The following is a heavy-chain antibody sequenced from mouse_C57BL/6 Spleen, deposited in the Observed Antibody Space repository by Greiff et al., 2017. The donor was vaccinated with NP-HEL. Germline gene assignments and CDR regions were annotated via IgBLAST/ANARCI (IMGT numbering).Heavy chain of an antibody. CDR2: IHPSDSDT. CDR3: ASFYYYGSSHFDD. D-gene: IGHD1-1*01. Sequence: QVQLQQPGAELVKPGASVKVSCKASGYTFTSYWMHWVKQRPGQGLEWIGRIHPSDSDTNYNQKFKGKATLTVDKSSSTAYMQLSSLTSEDSAVYYCASFYYYGSSHFDDWGQGTTLTVSS. J-gene: IGHJ2*01. V-gene: IGHV1-74*01. CDR1: GYTFTSYW.